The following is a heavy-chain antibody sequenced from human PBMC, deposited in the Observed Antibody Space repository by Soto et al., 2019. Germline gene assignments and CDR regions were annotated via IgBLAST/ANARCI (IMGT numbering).Heavy chain of an antibody. CDR2: INHSGST. CDR3: ARASMVRGATGSNYYYYGMDV. J-gene: IGHJ6*02. Sequence: SETLSLTCAVYGGSFSGYYWSWIRQPPGKGLEWIGEINHSGSTNYNPSLKSRVTISVDTSKNQFSLKLSSVTAADTAVYYCARASMVRGATGSNYYYYGMDVWGQGTTVTVSS. V-gene: IGHV4-34*01. CDR1: GGSFSGYY. D-gene: IGHD3-10*01.